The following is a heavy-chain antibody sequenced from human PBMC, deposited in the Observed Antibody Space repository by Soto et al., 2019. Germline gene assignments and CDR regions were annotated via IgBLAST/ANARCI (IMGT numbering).Heavy chain of an antibody. J-gene: IGHJ5*01. CDR2: ISGSGGST. D-gene: IGHD2-15*01. V-gene: IGHV3-23*01. Sequence: EVQLLESGGGLVQPGGSLRLSCAASGFTFSSYAMSWVRQAPGKGLEWVAAISGSGGSTYYADSVKGRFTISRDNSKNTLNLQMTGLRAEEPAVYYCAKDRVSVVVAANPDFLGQRTLVTVSS. CDR1: GFTFSSYA. CDR3: AKDRVSVVVAANPDF.